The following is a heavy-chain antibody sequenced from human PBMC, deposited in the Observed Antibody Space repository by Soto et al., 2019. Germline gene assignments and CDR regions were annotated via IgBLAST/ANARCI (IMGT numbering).Heavy chain of an antibody. CDR1: GGTFSSYA. CDR3: AREGYCTNGVCYPY. Sequence: VKVSCKASGGTFSSYAISWVRQAPGQGLEWMGGIIPIFGTANYAQKFQGRVTITADKSTSTAYMELSSLRSEDTAVYYCAREGYCTNGVCYPYWGQGTLVTVSS. V-gene: IGHV1-69*06. D-gene: IGHD2-8*01. CDR2: IIPIFGTA. J-gene: IGHJ4*02.